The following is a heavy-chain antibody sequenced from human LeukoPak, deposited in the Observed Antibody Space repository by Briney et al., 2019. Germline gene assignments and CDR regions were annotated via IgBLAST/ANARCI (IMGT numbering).Heavy chain of an antibody. CDR1: DGSINSYY. D-gene: IGHD6-19*01. CDR3: ARSGTAVADTWYFDY. CDR2: IYYRGST. J-gene: IGHJ4*02. Sequence: TSETLSLTCTVSDGSINSYYWSWIRQPPGKGLEWIGYIYYRGSTNYNPSLKSRVTISLDTSKNQFSLRLSSVTAADTAVYYCARSGTAVADTWYFDYWGQGTLVTVSS. V-gene: IGHV4-59*01.